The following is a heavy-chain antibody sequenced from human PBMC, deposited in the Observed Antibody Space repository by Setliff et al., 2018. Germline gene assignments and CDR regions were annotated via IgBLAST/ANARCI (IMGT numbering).Heavy chain of an antibody. V-gene: IGHV1-2*02. Sequence: ASVKVSCKASGYIFAGYYMHWVRQTPGQGLEWMGWINPISGGANYAQKFQGRVTITADESTSTGYMELRSLRSDDTAVYYCARELRSPYWHLDSWGQGTQVTV. CDR2: INPISGGA. J-gene: IGHJ5*01. D-gene: IGHD3-16*01. CDR1: GYIFAGYY. CDR3: ARELRSPYWHLDS.